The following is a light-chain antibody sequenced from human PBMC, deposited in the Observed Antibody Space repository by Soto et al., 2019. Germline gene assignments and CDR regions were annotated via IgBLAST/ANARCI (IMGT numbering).Light chain of an antibody. CDR3: QQSSSTPLT. CDR1: QSISSN. V-gene: IGKV1-39*01. CDR2: AAS. Sequence: DIQMTQSPSALSASEGDRVTITCRASQSISSNLNWYQQIAGKTPKPLIYAASRLQSGVPSRFSGSGSGTDFTLTISSLQPEDFAIYYCQQSSSTPLTFGGGSKVEIK. J-gene: IGKJ4*01.